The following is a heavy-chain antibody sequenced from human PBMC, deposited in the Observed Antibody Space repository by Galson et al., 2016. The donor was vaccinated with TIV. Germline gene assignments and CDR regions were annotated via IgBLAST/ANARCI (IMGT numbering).Heavy chain of an antibody. CDR2: INPSNDVT. CDR3: ATARSGSSFRGIDY. D-gene: IGHD1-26*01. Sequence: SVKASCKASGYTFTGYYIHWVRQAPGQGLEWMGRINPSNDVTDYAQNFQGRVTMTRDTSIMTVYMELSSLRSDDTALYYCATARSGSSFRGIDYWGQGTLVTVSS. V-gene: IGHV1-2*06. J-gene: IGHJ4*02. CDR1: GYTFTGYY.